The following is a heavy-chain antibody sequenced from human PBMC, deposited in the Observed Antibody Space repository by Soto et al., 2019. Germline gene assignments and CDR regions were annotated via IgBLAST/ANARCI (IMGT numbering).Heavy chain of an antibody. CDR1: GGSISSYY. CDR3: ARLHSSSWYYFDY. D-gene: IGHD6-13*01. V-gene: IGHV4-59*01. J-gene: IGHJ4*02. Sequence: PSETLSLTCTVSGGSISSYYWSWIRQPPGKGLEWIGYIYYSGSTNYNPSLKSRVTISVDTSKNQFSLKLSSVTAADTAVYYCARLHSSSWYYFDYWGQGTLVIVSS. CDR2: IYYSGST.